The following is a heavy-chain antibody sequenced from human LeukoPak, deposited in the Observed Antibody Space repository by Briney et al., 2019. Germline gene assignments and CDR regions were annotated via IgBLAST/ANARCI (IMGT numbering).Heavy chain of an antibody. CDR3: ARDVRYCSSTSCYWFDP. D-gene: IGHD2-2*01. J-gene: IGHJ5*02. CDR2: IYYSGST. Sequence: SETLSLTCTVSGGSISSYYWSWIRQPPGKGLEWIGYIYYSGSTNYNPSLKSRVTISVDTSKNQFSLKLSSVTAADTAVYYCARDVRYCSSTSCYWFDPWGQGTLVTVSS. CDR1: GGSISSYY. V-gene: IGHV4-59*01.